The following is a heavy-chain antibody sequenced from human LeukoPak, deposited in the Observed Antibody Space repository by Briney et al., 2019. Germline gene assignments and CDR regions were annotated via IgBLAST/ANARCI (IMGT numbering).Heavy chain of an antibody. V-gene: IGHV4-38-2*02. CDR3: ARVWTGYPGHF. Sequence: SETLSLTCTVSNYSISSGYYWGWIRQPPGKGLEWIGSIYHSGSTYYNPSLKSRVTISVDTSKNQFSLSLSSATAADTAVYYCARVWTGYPGHFWGQGTLVTVS. J-gene: IGHJ4*02. CDR1: NYSISSGYY. CDR2: IYHSGST. D-gene: IGHD3/OR15-3a*01.